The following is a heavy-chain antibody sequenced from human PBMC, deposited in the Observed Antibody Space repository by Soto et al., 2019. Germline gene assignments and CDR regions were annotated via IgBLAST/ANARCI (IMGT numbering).Heavy chain of an antibody. J-gene: IGHJ4*02. CDR3: AKMGCSSTSCPRAFDY. CDR1: GFTLSSYA. CDR2: ISGSGAGT. Sequence: GGSLRLSCAASGFTLSSYAMSWVRQAPGKGLEWVSVISGSGAGTHYADSVKGRFTISRDNSKKTLYLQMNSLRAEDTSLYYCAKMGCSSTSCPRAFDYWGQGTMVTVYS. V-gene: IGHV3-23*01. D-gene: IGHD2-2*01.